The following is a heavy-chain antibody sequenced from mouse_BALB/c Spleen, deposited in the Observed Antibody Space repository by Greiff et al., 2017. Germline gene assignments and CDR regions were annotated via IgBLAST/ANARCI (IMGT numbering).Heavy chain of an antibody. Sequence: EVKLMESGGGLVKPGGSLKLSCAASGFTFSDYYMYWVRQTPEKRLEWVATISDGGSYTYYPDSVKGRFTISRDNAKNNLYLQMSSLKSEDTAMYYCARDRGYDGFSAWFAYWGQGTLVTVSA. CDR2: ISDGGSYT. CDR1: GFTFSDYY. V-gene: IGHV5-4*02. D-gene: IGHD2-14*01. CDR3: ARDRGYDGFSAWFAY. J-gene: IGHJ3*01.